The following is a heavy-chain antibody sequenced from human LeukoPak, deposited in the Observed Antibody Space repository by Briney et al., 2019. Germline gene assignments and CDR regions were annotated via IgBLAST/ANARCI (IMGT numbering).Heavy chain of an antibody. CDR2: IGGSGGTT. CDR1: GFTLSSYG. V-gene: IGHV3-23*01. J-gene: IGHJ4*02. Sequence: GGSLRLSCAASGFTLSSYGMSWVRQAPGKGLEWVSAIGGSGGTTYYADSVKGRFTISRDNSKNTLYLQMNGLRAEDTAVYYCAKRLPYYFDDWGQGALVTVSS. CDR3: AKRLPYYFDD.